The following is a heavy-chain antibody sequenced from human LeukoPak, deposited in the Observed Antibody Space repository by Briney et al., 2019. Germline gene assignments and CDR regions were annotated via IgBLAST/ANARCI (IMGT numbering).Heavy chain of an antibody. Sequence: PSETLSLTCAVYGGSFSGYYWSWIRQAPGKGLEWIGEINHSGSTNYNPSLKSRVTISVDTSKNQFSLKLSSVTAADTAVYYCARTRLLWFGELLNAFDVWGQGTMVTVSS. V-gene: IGHV4-34*01. D-gene: IGHD3-10*01. CDR2: INHSGST. CDR3: ARTRLLWFGELLNAFDV. CDR1: GGSFSGYY. J-gene: IGHJ3*01.